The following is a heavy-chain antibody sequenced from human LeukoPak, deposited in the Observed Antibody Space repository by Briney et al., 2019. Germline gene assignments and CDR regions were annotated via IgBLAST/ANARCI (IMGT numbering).Heavy chain of an antibody. V-gene: IGHV4-38-2*01. CDR1: GYSISSGYY. D-gene: IGHD2-2*02. CDR2: IYHSGST. CDR3: AGYCSSTSCYTPYYYYYMDV. Sequence: SETLSLTCAVSGYSISSGYYWGWIRQPPGKGLEWIGSIYHSGSTYYNPSLKSRVTISVDTSKNQFSLKLSSVTAADTAVYYCAGYCSSTSCYTPYYYYYMDVWGKGTMVTVSS. J-gene: IGHJ6*03.